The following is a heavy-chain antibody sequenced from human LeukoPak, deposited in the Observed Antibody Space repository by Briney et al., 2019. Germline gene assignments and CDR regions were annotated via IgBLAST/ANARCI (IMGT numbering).Heavy chain of an antibody. CDR3: ARVIYCSGGSCSHYFDY. V-gene: IGHV1-2*02. CDR2: INPNSGGT. Sequence: ASVKVSCKASGYTFTGYYMHWVRQAPGQGLEWMGWINPNSGGTNYAQKFQGRVTMTRDTSISTAYMELSRLRSDDTAVYYCARVIYCSGGSCSHYFDYWGQGTLVTVCS. CDR1: GYTFTGYY. J-gene: IGHJ4*02. D-gene: IGHD2-15*01.